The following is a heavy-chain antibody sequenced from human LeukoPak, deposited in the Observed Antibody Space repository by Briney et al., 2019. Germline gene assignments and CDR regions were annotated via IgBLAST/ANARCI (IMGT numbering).Heavy chain of an antibody. CDR1: GGSFSGYY. Sequence: SETLSLTCAVYGGSFSGYYWSWIRQPPGKGLEWIREINHSGSTNYNPSLKSRVTISVDTSKNQFSLKLSSVTAADTAVYYCARGRIRHAFDIWGQGTMVTVSS. D-gene: IGHD5-18*01. CDR3: ARGRIRHAFDI. CDR2: INHSGST. J-gene: IGHJ3*02. V-gene: IGHV4-34*01.